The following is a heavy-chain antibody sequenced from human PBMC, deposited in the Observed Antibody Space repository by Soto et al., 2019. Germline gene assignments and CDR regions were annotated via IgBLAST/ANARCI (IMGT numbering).Heavy chain of an antibody. CDR1: GGTFTNYA. CDR2: IIPIFGTP. Sequence: SVKVSCKPSGGTFTNYAFSWVRQAPGQGLEWMGGIIPIFGTPDYAQNFQGRVTITADESTRTASMELSSLRSDDTAVYYCAREGGDGYNLGNYYYYGMDVWGQGTTVTVSS. J-gene: IGHJ6*02. CDR3: AREGGDGYNLGNYYYYGMDV. V-gene: IGHV1-69*13. D-gene: IGHD5-12*01.